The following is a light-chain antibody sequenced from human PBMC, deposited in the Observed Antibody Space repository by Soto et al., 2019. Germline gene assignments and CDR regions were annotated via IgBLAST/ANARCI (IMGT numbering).Light chain of an antibody. CDR1: SSDVGGYNY. CDR3: SSYTTNITPVV. V-gene: IGLV2-14*01. J-gene: IGLJ2*01. CDR2: EVR. Sequence: QSALTQPASVSGSPGQSITISCTGTSSDVGGYNYVSWYQQHPGKAPKLMIYEVRNRPSGISNRFSGSKSGYTASLTISGLQAEDEADYYCSSYTTNITPVVFGGGTKLTVL.